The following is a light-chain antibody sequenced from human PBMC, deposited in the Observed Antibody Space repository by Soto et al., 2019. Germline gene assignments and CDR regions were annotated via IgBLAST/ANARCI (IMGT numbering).Light chain of an antibody. J-gene: IGKJ1*01. CDR2: AAS. CDR1: QGISTD. CDR3: LQHNSYPRT. V-gene: IGKV1-17*01. Sequence: DIKMTQSPSSLSASVGDRVTITCRASQGISTDLGWYQQKPGKAPKRLIYAASSLQSGVPARFSGSGSGTEFTLTISSLQPEEVATDYCLQHNSYPRTFGQGNKVE.